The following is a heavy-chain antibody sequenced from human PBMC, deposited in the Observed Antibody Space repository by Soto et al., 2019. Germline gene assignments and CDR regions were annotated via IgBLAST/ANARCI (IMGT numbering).Heavy chain of an antibody. Sequence: EVQLLESGGGFIHPGGSLRLSCAASGFSFSSFAMNWVRQAPGKGLEWVSIISGSADSTFYADSVKGRFTISRHNSKSTRYLQINSLRAEDTAVYYCAKTRGAMIYAISVYGMDVWGQGTTVTVSS. D-gene: IGHD2-8*01. CDR1: GFSFSSFA. CDR2: ISGSADST. J-gene: IGHJ6*02. V-gene: IGHV3-23*01. CDR3: AKTRGAMIYAISVYGMDV.